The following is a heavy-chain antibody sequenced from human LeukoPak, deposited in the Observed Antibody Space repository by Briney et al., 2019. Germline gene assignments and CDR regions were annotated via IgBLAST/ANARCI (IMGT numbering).Heavy chain of an antibody. CDR2: ISYDGSNK. J-gene: IGHJ4*02. CDR3: AIGAHMIGSSPFDY. CDR1: GFTFRSYA. Sequence: GGSLRLPCAASGFTFRSYAMHWVRQAPGKGLKWVAVISYDGSNKYYADSVKGRITISRDNSKNTLFLQMNSLRAEDTAVYYCAIGAHMIGSSPFDYWGQGTLVTVSS. V-gene: IGHV3-30-3*01. D-gene: IGHD3-16*01.